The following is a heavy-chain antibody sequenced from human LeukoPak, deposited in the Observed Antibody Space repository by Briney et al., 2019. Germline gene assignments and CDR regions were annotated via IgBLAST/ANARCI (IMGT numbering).Heavy chain of an antibody. CDR3: ARGALAYCGGDCYSEVDV. Sequence: GGSLRLSCAASGFTFSSYSMNRVRQAPGKGLEWVSSISSSSSYIYYADSVKGRFTISRDNAKNSLYLQMNSLRAEDTAVYYCARGALAYCGGDCYSEVDVWGQGTTVTVSS. V-gene: IGHV3-21*01. J-gene: IGHJ6*02. CDR1: GFTFSSYS. CDR2: ISSSSSYI. D-gene: IGHD2-21*02.